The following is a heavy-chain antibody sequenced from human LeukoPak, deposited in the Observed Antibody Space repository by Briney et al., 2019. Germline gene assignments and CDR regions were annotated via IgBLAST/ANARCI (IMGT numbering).Heavy chain of an antibody. CDR2: VNPHSGGR. Sequence: ASVKVSCKASGYTFTDYFIHWVRQAPGQGLEWMGWVNPHSGGRNLAQKFQGRVTMTRDTSITTAYLELSGLTSDDTAMYYCAGAANNGYWGQGTLVTVSS. V-gene: IGHV1-2*02. D-gene: IGHD4/OR15-4a*01. CDR3: AGAANNGY. CDR1: GYTFTDYF. J-gene: IGHJ4*02.